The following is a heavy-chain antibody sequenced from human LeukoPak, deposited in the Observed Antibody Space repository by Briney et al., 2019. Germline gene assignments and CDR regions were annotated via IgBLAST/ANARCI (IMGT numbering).Heavy chain of an antibody. D-gene: IGHD3-3*01. CDR3: AREMTIFGVAHGMDV. Sequence: GGSLRLSCAASGFTFSSYWMSWVRQAPGKGVEWVANVKQDGSEKYYVDSVKGRFTISRDNAKNSLYLQMNSLRAEDTAVYYCAREMTIFGVAHGMDVWGQGTTVTVSS. J-gene: IGHJ6*02. CDR1: GFTFSSYW. CDR2: VKQDGSEK. V-gene: IGHV3-7*01.